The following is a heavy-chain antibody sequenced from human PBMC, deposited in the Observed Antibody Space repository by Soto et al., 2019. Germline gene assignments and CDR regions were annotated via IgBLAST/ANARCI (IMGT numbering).Heavy chain of an antibody. Sequence: PSETLSLTCTVSGGSISSSSYYWGWIRQPPGKGLEWIGSIYYSGSTYYNPSLKSRVTISVDTSKNQFSLKLSSVTAADTAVYYCARHEARRYSYGYWSDPWGQGTLVTSPQ. V-gene: IGHV4-39*01. J-gene: IGHJ5*02. CDR1: GGSISSSSYY. D-gene: IGHD5-18*01. CDR3: ARHEARRYSYGYWSDP. CDR2: IYYSGST.